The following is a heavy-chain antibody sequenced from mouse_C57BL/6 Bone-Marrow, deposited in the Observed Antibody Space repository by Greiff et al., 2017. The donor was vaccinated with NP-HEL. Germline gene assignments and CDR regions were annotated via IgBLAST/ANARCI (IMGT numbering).Heavy chain of an antibody. CDR2: INPGSGGT. CDR1: GYAFTNYL. CDR3: ARDSSGYVWFAY. V-gene: IGHV1-54*01. J-gene: IGHJ3*01. D-gene: IGHD3-2*02. Sequence: QVQLQQSGAELVRPGTSVKVSCKASGYAFTNYLIEWVKQRPGQGLEWIGVINPGSGGTNYSEKFKGKATLTADKSSSTAYMQLSSLTSEDSAVYFCARDSSGYVWFAYWGQGTLVTVSA.